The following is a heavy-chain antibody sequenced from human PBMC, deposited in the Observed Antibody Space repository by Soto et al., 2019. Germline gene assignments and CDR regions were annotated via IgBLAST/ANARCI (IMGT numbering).Heavy chain of an antibody. Sequence: QVPGKGLEWMGRIDPSDSYTNYSPSFQGHVTISADKSISTAYLQWSSLKASDTAMYYCARSPRVAALERTWGQGTLVTVSS. D-gene: IGHD6-6*01. J-gene: IGHJ5*02. CDR2: IDPSDSYT. CDR3: ARSPRVAALERT. V-gene: IGHV5-10-1*01.